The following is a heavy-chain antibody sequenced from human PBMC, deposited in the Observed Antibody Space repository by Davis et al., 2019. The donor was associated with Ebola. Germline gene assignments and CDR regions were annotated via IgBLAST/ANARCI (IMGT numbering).Heavy chain of an antibody. CDR1: GGSFSGYY. D-gene: IGHD6-13*01. CDR3: ARIFSGIDYNWFDP. CDR2: ISHSGRT. Sequence: PGGSLRLSCAVHGGSFSGYYWSWIRQPPGKGLDWIGEISHSGRTNYNPSLKSRVTISLDTSKNQFSLKMSSVTAADTAVYYCARIFSGIDYNWFDPWGQGTLVTVSS. V-gene: IGHV4-34*01. J-gene: IGHJ5*02.